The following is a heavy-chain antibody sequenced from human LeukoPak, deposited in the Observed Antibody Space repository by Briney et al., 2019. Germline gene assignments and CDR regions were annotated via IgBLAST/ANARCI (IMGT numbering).Heavy chain of an antibody. CDR2: IGTAGDT. CDR3: ARDLSSSSYGMDV. D-gene: IGHD6-13*01. Sequence: GGSLRLSCAASGFTFSSYDMHWVRHATGKGLEWVSAIGTAGDTYYPGSVKGRFTISRENAKNSLYLQMNSLRAGDTAVYYCARDLSSSSYGMDVWGQGTTVTVSS. V-gene: IGHV3-13*01. CDR1: GFTFSSYD. J-gene: IGHJ6*02.